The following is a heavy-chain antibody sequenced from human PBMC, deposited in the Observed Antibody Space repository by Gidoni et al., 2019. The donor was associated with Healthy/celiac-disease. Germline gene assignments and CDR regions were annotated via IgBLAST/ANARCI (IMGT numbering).Heavy chain of an antibody. V-gene: IGHV4-39*01. CDR3: ARQIYGDYYWFDP. CDR2: IYYSGST. J-gene: IGHJ5*02. CDR1: GGSISSSSYY. D-gene: IGHD4-17*01. Sequence: QLQLQESGPGLVKPSETLSLTCPVSGGSISSSSYYWGWIRQPPGKGLELIGSIYYSGSTYYNPSLKSRVTISVDTSKNQFSLKLSSVTAADTAVYYCARQIYGDYYWFDPWGQGTLVTVSS.